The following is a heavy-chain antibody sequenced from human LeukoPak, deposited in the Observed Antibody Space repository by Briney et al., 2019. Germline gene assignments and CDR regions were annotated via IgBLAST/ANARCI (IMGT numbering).Heavy chain of an antibody. J-gene: IGHJ6*03. CDR1: GFTFSSYN. D-gene: IGHD1-26*01. CDR2: ITSSSSYI. Sequence: GGSLRLSCAASGFTFSSYNMNWVRQAPGKGLEWVSSITSSSSYIYYADSVKGRFTIPRDNAKNSLYLQMDSLRVEDTAEYYCARDPYSGNYGAYYYYYMDVWGKGTTVTVSS. V-gene: IGHV3-21*06. CDR3: ARDPYSGNYGAYYYYYMDV.